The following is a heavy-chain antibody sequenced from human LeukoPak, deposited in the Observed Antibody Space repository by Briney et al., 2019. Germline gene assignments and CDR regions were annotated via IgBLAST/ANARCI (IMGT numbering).Heavy chain of an antibody. CDR2: ISWNGGSI. CDR3: AKDYRTSSYGSGAFDI. Sequence: KPGGSLRLSCAASGFTFDDYAMHWVRQAPGKGLEWVSGISWNGGSIGYADSVKGRFTISRDNAKNSLYLQMNSLRAEDTALYYCAKDYRTSSYGSGAFDIWGQGTMVTVSS. D-gene: IGHD2-2*01. CDR1: GFTFDDYA. V-gene: IGHV3-9*01. J-gene: IGHJ3*02.